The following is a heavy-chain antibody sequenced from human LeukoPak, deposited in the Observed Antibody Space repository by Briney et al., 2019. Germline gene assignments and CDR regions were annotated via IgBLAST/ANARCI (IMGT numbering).Heavy chain of an antibody. CDR1: VGSFSGYY. J-gene: IGHJ3*02. CDR2: INHSGST. CDR3: ARSSPTPYCSSTSCYVGANAFDI. V-gene: IGHV4-34*01. Sequence: PSETLSLTCAVYVGSFSGYYWSWIRQPPGKGLEWIGEINHSGSTNYNPSLKSRVTISVDTSKNQFSLKLSSVTAADTAVYYCARSSPTPYCSSTSCYVGANAFDIWGQGTMVTVSS. D-gene: IGHD2-2*01.